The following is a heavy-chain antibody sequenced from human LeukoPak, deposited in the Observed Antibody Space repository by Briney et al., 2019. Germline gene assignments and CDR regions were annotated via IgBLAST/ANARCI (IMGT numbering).Heavy chain of an antibody. Sequence: PSETLSLTCAVYGGSFSGYYWNWIRQPPGKGLEWIGEINHSGSTNYNPSLKGRVTISIDTSKNQFSLNLRFVTAADTAVYYCAKGNRGDNWNDPVIGFDIWGQGTMVTVSS. CDR2: INHSGST. CDR3: AKGNRGDNWNDPVIGFDI. D-gene: IGHD1-1*01. J-gene: IGHJ3*02. CDR1: GGSFSGYY. V-gene: IGHV4-34*01.